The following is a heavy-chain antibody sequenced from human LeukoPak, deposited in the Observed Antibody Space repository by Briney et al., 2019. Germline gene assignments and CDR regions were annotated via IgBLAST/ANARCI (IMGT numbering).Heavy chain of an antibody. D-gene: IGHD3-10*01. CDR3: AREYYGSGSYYNVGY. Sequence: GPSLRLSCAAAGFTFDDYGISWGRQVPREWLEWGSGINLDGGRTGYADSVKGRFTISRNNAKKSLYVQMNSLRAEDTALYYCAREYYGSGSYYNVGYWGQGTLVTVSS. CDR1: GFTFDDYG. V-gene: IGHV3-20*04. CDR2: INLDGGRT. J-gene: IGHJ4*02.